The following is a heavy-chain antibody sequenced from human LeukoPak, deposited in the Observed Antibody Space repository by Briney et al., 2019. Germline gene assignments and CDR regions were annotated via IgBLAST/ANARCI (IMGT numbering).Heavy chain of an antibody. CDR3: ARDQTQQLVNYYFDY. D-gene: IGHD6-13*01. CDR1: GNTFTSHD. CDR2: MNPNSGNT. Sequence: ASVKVSCKASGNTFTSHDINWVRQATGQGLEWMGWMNPNSGNTGYAQKFQGRVTITRNISISTAYMELSSLRSEDTAVYYCARDQTQQLVNYYFDYWGQGTLVTVSS. J-gene: IGHJ4*02. V-gene: IGHV1-8*03.